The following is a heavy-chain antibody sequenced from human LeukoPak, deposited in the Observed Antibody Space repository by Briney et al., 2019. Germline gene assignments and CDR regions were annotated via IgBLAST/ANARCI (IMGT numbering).Heavy chain of an antibody. Sequence: PSETLSLTCTGSGVSISSYYWSWLRQPPGKGLEWIGYIYHTGSYNYNPSLKSRATISVNTSKNQFSLKLSSVTAADTAVYYRARIGGSYYPFDYWGQGALVTVSS. J-gene: IGHJ4*02. CDR2: IYHTGSY. V-gene: IGHV4-59*01. CDR1: GVSISSYY. D-gene: IGHD1-26*01. CDR3: ARIGGSYYPFDY.